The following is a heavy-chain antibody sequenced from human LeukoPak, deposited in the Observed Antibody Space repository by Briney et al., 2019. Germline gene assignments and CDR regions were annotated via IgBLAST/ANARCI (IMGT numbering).Heavy chain of an antibody. Sequence: PSETLSLTCTVSGGSISSYYWSWIRQPPGKGLEWIGYIYYSGSTNYNPSLKSRVTISVDTSKNQFSLKLSSVTAADTAVYYCARPSGEAGAFDIWGQGTTVTVSS. V-gene: IGHV4-59*08. CDR3: ARPSGEAGAFDI. CDR1: GGSISSYY. CDR2: IYYSGST. J-gene: IGHJ3*02. D-gene: IGHD4-17*01.